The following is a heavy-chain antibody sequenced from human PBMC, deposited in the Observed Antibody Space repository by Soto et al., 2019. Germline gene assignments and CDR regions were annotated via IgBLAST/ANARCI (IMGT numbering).Heavy chain of an antibody. J-gene: IGHJ4*01. V-gene: IGHV4-39*07. CDR2: IHHSGST. CDR1: RASISSISYS. Sequence: SVTLSLTCIVSRASISSISYSWGSIRQPPGKGLEWIGSIHHSGSTYYNPYLKSRVTISVGTSKEQFSLKLSSVTAADTDVYYCARRPPCLWGDGNLVT. CDR3: ARRPPCL.